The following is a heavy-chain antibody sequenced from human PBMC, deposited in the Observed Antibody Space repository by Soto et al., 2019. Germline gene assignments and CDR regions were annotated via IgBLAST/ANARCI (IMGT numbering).Heavy chain of an antibody. V-gene: IGHV3-7*03. CDR3: ARSVGHRSSSYY. D-gene: IGHD6-6*01. CDR2: IKQDGSEK. CDR1: GFTFSSYW. J-gene: IGHJ4*02. Sequence: WALRLSCAASGFTFSSYWMSGGRQAPGKGLEWVASIKQDGSEKYYVDSVKGRFTISRDNAKNSLYLQMNSLRAEDTAVYYCARSVGHRSSSYYWGQGTLVTVSS.